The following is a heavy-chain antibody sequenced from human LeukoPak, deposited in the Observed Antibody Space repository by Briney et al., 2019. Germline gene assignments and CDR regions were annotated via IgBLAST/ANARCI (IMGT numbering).Heavy chain of an antibody. CDR2: INEDGGER. CDR3: VRDAPSREGPHY. V-gene: IGHV3-7*01. J-gene: IGHJ4*02. CDR1: GFTFSGYG. Sequence: GGSLRLSCAASGFTFSGYGMHWVRQTPGKGLEWVASINEDGGERHYVDSVKGRFTISRDNAKNSLYLQMNSLRVEDTAVYYCVRDAPSREGPHYWGQGTLVTVSS.